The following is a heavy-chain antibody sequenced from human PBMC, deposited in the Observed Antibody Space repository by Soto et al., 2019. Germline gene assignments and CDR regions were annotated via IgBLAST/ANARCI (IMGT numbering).Heavy chain of an antibody. Sequence: ASVKVSCKASGYTFTSYNINWVRQATGQGLEWMGWMNPNSGNTGYAQKFQGRVTMTRNTSISTAYMELSSLRSEDTAVYYCARGSRVPADLYYYYYYMDVWGKGTTVTVSS. CDR2: MNPNSGNT. V-gene: IGHV1-8*01. CDR3: ARGSRVPADLYYYYYYMDV. D-gene: IGHD2-2*01. J-gene: IGHJ6*03. CDR1: GYTFTSYN.